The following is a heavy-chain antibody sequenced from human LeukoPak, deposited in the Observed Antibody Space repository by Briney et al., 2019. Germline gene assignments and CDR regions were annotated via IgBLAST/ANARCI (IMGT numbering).Heavy chain of an antibody. J-gene: IGHJ6*03. Sequence: GGSLRLSCAASGFTFSSYWMSWVRQAPGKGLEWVANIKQDGSEKYYVDSVKGRFTISRDNAKNSLYLQMNSLRAEDTAVYYCARDIFVWAREQINPRHDFWSGYRTDYYMDVWGKGTTVTVSS. CDR2: IKQDGSEK. CDR3: ARDIFVWAREQINPRHDFWSGYRTDYYMDV. CDR1: GFTFSSYW. V-gene: IGHV3-7*01. D-gene: IGHD3-3*01.